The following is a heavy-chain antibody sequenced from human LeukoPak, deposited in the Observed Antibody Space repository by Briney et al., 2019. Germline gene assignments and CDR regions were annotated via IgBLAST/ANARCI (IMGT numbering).Heavy chain of an antibody. CDR3: ARDPRYPHYYYMDV. Sequence: PGGSLRPSCAASGFTLSNYEMNWVRQSPGKGLEWLSYISSSGSPIFEAGSVKGRFTISRDNVNNLLYLQMNSLRDEDTAVYYCARDPRYPHYYYMDVWGNGTTVTVSS. D-gene: IGHD2-2*01. CDR1: GFTLSNYE. CDR2: ISSSGSPI. V-gene: IGHV3-48*03. J-gene: IGHJ6*03.